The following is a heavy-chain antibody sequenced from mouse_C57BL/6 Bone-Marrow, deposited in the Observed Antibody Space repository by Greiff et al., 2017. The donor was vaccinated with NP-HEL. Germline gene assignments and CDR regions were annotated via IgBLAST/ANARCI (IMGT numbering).Heavy chain of an antibody. V-gene: IGHV1-50*01. CDR1: GYTFTSYW. Sequence: QVQLQQPGAELVKPGASVKLSCKASGYTFTSYWMQWVKQRPGQGLEWIGEIDPSDSYINYNQKFKGKATLTVDTSSSTAYMQLSSLTSEDSAVYYCASSITTVVATRFAYWGQGTLVTVSA. CDR3: ASSITTVVATRFAY. J-gene: IGHJ3*01. D-gene: IGHD1-1*01. CDR2: IDPSDSYI.